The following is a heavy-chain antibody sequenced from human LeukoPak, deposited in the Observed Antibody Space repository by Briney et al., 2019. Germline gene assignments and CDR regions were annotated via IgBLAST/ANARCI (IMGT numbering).Heavy chain of an antibody. D-gene: IGHD1-26*01. CDR2: ISSSSSYM. CDR1: GFTFSSYS. J-gene: IGHJ3*02. V-gene: IGHV3-21*01. Sequence: GGSLRLSCAASGFTFSSYSMTWVRQAPGKGMDWVSSISSSSSYMYYADSVKGRFTISRDNAKNSLYLQMNSLRAEDTAVYYCATPSGSYGSAFDIWGQGTMVTVSS. CDR3: ATPSGSYGSAFDI.